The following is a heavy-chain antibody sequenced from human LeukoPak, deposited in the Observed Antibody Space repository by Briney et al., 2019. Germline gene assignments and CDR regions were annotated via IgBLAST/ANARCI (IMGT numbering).Heavy chain of an antibody. J-gene: IGHJ4*02. V-gene: IGHV7-4-1*02. D-gene: IGHD5-18*01. CDR3: GRDPRLGIRGYTYGYIEY. CDR1: GYTFTGYY. Sequence: ASVKVSCKASGYTFTGYYMHWVRQAPGQGLQWMGWINTNTGNPTYAQGFTGRYVFPLDTSVSTAYLQISGLTADGTAVYFCGRDPRLGIRGYTYGYIEYWGQGTLVTVSS. CDR2: INTNTGNP.